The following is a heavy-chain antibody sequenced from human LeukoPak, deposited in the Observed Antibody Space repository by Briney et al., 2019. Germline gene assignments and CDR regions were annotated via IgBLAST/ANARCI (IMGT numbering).Heavy chain of an antibody. CDR3: ARAQSGFWSGYCFDY. CDR2: IKQDGSEK. CDR1: GFTFSTSW. D-gene: IGHD3-3*01. J-gene: IGHJ4*02. V-gene: IGHV3-7*01. Sequence: PGGSLGLSCAASGFTFSTSWMTWVRQAPGKGLEWLANIKQDGSEKYYVDSVKGRFAVSRDNAKNSLYLQMNSLRAEDTAVYYCARAQSGFWSGYCFDYWGQGTLVTVSS.